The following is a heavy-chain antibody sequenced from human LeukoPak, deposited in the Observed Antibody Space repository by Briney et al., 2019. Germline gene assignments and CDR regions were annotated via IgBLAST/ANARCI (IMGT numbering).Heavy chain of an antibody. CDR2: TYYRSKRYK. CDR1: GDSVSSNSAT. V-gene: IGHV6-1*01. Sequence: SQTPSLTCAISGDSVSSNSATWNWIRQSPSRGLEWLGRTYYRSKRYKYYAVSVKGRITINPDTSKNQFSLQLNSVTPEDTAVYYCARGPSYFQHWGQGTLVTVSS. CDR3: ARGPSYFQH. J-gene: IGHJ1*01.